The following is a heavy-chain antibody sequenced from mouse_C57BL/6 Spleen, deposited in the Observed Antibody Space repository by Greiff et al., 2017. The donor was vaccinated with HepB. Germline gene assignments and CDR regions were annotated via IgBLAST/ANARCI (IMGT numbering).Heavy chain of an antibody. CDR3: TRRGSTTVGDY. Sequence: VQLQQSGAELVRPGASVTLSCKASGYTFTDYEMHWVKQTPLHGLEWIGAIDPETGGTAYNQKFKGKTILTADKSSSTAYMELRSLTSEDSAVYYCTRRGSTTVGDYWGQGTTLTVSS. V-gene: IGHV1-15*01. CDR1: GYTFTDYE. D-gene: IGHD1-1*01. J-gene: IGHJ2*01. CDR2: IDPETGGT.